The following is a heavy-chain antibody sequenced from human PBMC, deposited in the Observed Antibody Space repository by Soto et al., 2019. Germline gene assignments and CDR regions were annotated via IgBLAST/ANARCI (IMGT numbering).Heavy chain of an antibody. V-gene: IGHV1-46*01. CDR3: AVRDPRTATLFDY. J-gene: IGHJ4*02. D-gene: IGHD6-25*01. CDR1: GYTFTSYY. Sequence: QVQLVQSGAEVKKPGASVKVSCKASGYTFTSYYMHWMRQAPGQGLEWMGIINPSGGSTSYAQKFQGRVTMTRDTSTSTVYMELSSLRSEDTAVYYCAVRDPRTATLFDYWGQGTLVTVSS. CDR2: INPSGGST.